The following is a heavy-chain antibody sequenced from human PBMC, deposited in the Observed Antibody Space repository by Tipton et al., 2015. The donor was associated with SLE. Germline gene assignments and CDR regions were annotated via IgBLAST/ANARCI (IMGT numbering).Heavy chain of an antibody. CDR3: AKDLAAPGEMWGD. CDR1: GSTFRSYA. D-gene: IGHD6-13*01. V-gene: IGHV3-23*01. J-gene: IGHJ4*02. Sequence: GSLRLSCAASGSTFRSYAMGWVRQAPGKGLAWVSGISGSGGNTYYADSVKGRFTISRDNSKNTLYLQMNSLRAEDTAVYYCAKDLAAPGEMWGDWGQGTLVTVSS. CDR2: ISGSGGNT.